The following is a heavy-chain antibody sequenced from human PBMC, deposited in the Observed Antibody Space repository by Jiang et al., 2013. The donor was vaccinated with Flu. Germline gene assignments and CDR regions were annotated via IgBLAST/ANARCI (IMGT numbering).Heavy chain of an antibody. D-gene: IGHD4-17*01. J-gene: IGHJ4*02. CDR3: ARNVMTTVTQFFDY. CDR1: GDSINSNNYY. CDR2: IYFSGTT. Sequence: GLVKPSETLSLTCSVFGDSINSNNYYWGWIRQASGQGLEWVGSIYFSGTTYQNPSLKSRVTMSLDTSKNQFSLKLRSVTAADTAVYFCARNVMTTVTQFFDYWGQGTLITVSS. V-gene: IGHV4-39*07.